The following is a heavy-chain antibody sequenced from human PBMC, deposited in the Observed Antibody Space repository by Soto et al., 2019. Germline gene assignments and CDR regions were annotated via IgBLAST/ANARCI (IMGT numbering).Heavy chain of an antibody. Sequence: SLRLSCAASVFSFSISPIHLVRQAPCKGPEWVALISYDGTNKFYADSVKGRFTISRDNSKSTLYLQVDSLRPEDAAVYYCARDPKTSGGQHWAFNYLDSWGQGTLVTVSS. V-gene: IGHV3-30-3*01. CDR1: VFSFSISP. CDR2: ISYDGTNK. CDR3: ARDPKTSGGQHWAFNYLDS. J-gene: IGHJ4*02. D-gene: IGHD7-27*01.